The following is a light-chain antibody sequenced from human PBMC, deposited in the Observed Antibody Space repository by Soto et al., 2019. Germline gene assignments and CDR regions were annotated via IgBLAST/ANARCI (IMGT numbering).Light chain of an antibody. Sequence: QSSLTQPPSASGTPGQMVTISCSGSSSNIGSNTVNWYQHLPGTAPKLLIYSNYQRPSGVPDRFSGSKSGTSASLVISGLQSEGEADYYCAAWDDSLNGHYVFGTGTKVTVL. J-gene: IGLJ1*01. V-gene: IGLV1-44*01. CDR3: AAWDDSLNGHYV. CDR2: SNY. CDR1: SSNIGSNT.